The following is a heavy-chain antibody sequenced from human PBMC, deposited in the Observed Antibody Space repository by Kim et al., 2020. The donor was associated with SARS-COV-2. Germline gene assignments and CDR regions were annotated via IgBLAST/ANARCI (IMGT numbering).Heavy chain of an antibody. J-gene: IGHJ5*01. CDR1: AYTFTNYG. CDR3: NREDTTNWFDY. Sequence: ASVKVSCKASAYTFTNYGIHWVRQAPGHSLEWLGWINTAKGNTKYSEEFQGRVTITRDTSASTAYMALTGLKSEDTAVYYCNREDTTNWFDYWGQGTLGT. CDR2: INTAKGNT. V-gene: IGHV1-3*04. D-gene: IGHD2-2*01.